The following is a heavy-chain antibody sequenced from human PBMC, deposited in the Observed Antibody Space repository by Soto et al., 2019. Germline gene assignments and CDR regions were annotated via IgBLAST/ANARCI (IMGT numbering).Heavy chain of an antibody. J-gene: IGHJ4*02. CDR1: GGSISSGDYY. V-gene: IGHV4-30-4*01. Sequence: QVQLQESGPGLVKPSQTLSLTCTVSGGSISSGDYYWSWIRQPPGKGLEWIGYIYYSGSTYYNPSLKSRVTISVDTSKNQFSLKLSSVTAADTAVYYCAREVGCSGGSCSGYFDYWGQGTLVTVSS. CDR2: IYYSGST. D-gene: IGHD2-15*01. CDR3: AREVGCSGGSCSGYFDY.